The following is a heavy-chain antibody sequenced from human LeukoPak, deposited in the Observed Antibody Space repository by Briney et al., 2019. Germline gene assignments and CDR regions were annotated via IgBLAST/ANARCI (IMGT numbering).Heavy chain of an antibody. D-gene: IGHD4-17*01. V-gene: IGHV3-11*06. CDR3: ARLLDHFSGDIRWGAFHI. CDR2: ITQRSSFT. J-gene: IGHJ3*02. Sequence: PGGSLRLSCAGSGFTFSDYSMSWIRQAPGKGLEFISYITQRSSFTKSADSVLGRFTISRDNDKNSLYLQMNNLRAEDTAVYYCARLLDHFSGDIRWGAFHIWGQGTMVTVSS. CDR1: GFTFSDYS.